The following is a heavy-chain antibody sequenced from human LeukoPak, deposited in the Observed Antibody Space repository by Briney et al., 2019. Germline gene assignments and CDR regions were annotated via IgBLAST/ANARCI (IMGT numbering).Heavy chain of an antibody. Sequence: ASVKASCKASGYTFTGYYMHWVRQAPGQGLEWMGWINPNSGGTNYAQKFQGRVTMTRDTSISTAYMELSRLRSDDTAVYYCARAVYSSGWVDYWGQGTLVTVSS. J-gene: IGHJ4*02. V-gene: IGHV1-2*02. D-gene: IGHD6-19*01. CDR1: GYTFTGYY. CDR3: ARAVYSSGWVDY. CDR2: INPNSGGT.